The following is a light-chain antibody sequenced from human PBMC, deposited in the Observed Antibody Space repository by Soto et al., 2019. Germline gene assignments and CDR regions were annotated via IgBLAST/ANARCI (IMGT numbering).Light chain of an antibody. CDR3: SSYTSSSAFEV. CDR1: SSDVGGYIY. J-gene: IGLJ2*01. V-gene: IGLV2-14*01. CDR2: EVS. Sequence: QSALTQPASVSGSPGQSITISCTGTSSDVGGYIYVSWYQQHPGKAPKLMIYEVSSRPSGVSDRFSGSKSGNTASLTISGLQAEDEADYYCSSYTSSSAFEVFGGGTKVTVL.